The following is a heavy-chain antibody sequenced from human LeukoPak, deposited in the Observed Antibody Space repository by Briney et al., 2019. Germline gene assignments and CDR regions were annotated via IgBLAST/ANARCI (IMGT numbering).Heavy chain of an antibody. CDR2: INGDGSIT. CDR1: GFTFSSYW. CDR3: TRGSVRAFDI. J-gene: IGHJ3*02. Sequence: GGSLRLSCAASGFTFSSYWMHWVRQAPGTGLVWVSRINGDGSITTYADSVKGRFTISRDNTKNTLYLQMNSLRAEDTAVYYCTRGSVRAFDIWGQGTLLTVSS. V-gene: IGHV3-74*01.